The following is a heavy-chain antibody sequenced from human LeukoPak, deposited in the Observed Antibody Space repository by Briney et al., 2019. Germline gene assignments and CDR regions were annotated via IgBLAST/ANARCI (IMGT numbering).Heavy chain of an antibody. CDR2: IRYDGSNK. CDR1: GFTFSSYG. V-gene: IGHV3-30*02. Sequence: GGSLRLSCAASGFTFSSYGMHWVRQAPGKGLEWVAFIRYDGSNKYYADSVKGRSTISRDNSKNTLYLQMNSLRAEDTAVYYCAKGRRWFGEFPLDYWGQGTLVTVSS. CDR3: AKGRRWFGEFPLDY. J-gene: IGHJ4*02. D-gene: IGHD3-10*01.